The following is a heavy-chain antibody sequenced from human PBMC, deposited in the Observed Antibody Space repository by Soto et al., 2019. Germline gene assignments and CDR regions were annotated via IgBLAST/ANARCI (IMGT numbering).Heavy chain of an antibody. V-gene: IGHV3-30-3*01. CDR2: ISYDGSNK. CDR3: ARDRTGKGITHGAFDI. Sequence: GGSLRLSCAASGFTFSSYAMHWVRQAPGKGLEWVAVISYDGSNKYYADSVKGRFTISRDNSKNTPYLQMNSLRAEDTAVYYCARDRTGKGITHGAFDIWGQGTMVTVSS. CDR1: GFTFSSYA. J-gene: IGHJ3*02. D-gene: IGHD3-10*01.